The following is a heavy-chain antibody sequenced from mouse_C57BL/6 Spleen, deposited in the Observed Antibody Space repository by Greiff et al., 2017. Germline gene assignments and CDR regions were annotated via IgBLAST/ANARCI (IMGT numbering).Heavy chain of an antibody. CDR2: IDPSDSYT. V-gene: IGHV1-50*01. CDR3: ARRWPTGTGYYFDY. J-gene: IGHJ2*01. D-gene: IGHD4-1*02. Sequence: VQLQQPGAELVKPGASVKPSCKASGYTFTSYWMQWVKQRPGQGLEWIGEIDPSDSYTNYNQKFKGKATLTVDTSSSTAYMQLSSLTSEDSAVYYCARRWPTGTGYYFDYWGQGTTLTVSS. CDR1: GYTFTSYW.